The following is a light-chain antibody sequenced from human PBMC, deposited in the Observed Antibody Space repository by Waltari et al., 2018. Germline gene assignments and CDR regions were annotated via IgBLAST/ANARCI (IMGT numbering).Light chain of an antibody. Sequence: DIQMPQSPSSLSASVGDRVTITCRASQRISTYLNWYQKKPGESPKLLNYAASSLQSGVPSRFIGSGSGTDFTLTISSLQPEDFATYFCQQSYTPPSITFGQGTRLEIK. CDR2: AAS. J-gene: IGKJ5*01. CDR3: QQSYTPPSIT. CDR1: QRISTY. V-gene: IGKV1-39*01.